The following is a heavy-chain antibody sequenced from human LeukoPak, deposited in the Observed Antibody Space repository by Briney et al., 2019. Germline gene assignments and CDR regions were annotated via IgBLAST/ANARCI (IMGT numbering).Heavy chain of an antibody. J-gene: IGHJ4*02. CDR1: GFTLSSVS. V-gene: IGHV3-15*01. CDR3: TAQSPGVRDILTTLYH. D-gene: IGHD4-11*01. CDR2: TKSKSNGGTT. Sequence: PGGSLRLSCAASGFTLSSVSMSWVRQAPGQGVEWVGHTKSKSNGGTTDYAAPVKGRFTISRDESKNTLYLQMNGLKTEDTAVYYCTAQSPGVRDILTTLYHWGQGTLVTVSS.